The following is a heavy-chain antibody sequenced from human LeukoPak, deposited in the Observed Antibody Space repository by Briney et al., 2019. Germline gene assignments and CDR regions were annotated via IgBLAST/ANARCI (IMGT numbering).Heavy chain of an antibody. D-gene: IGHD6-19*01. CDR1: GGSTSSYY. J-gene: IGHJ4*02. Sequence: SETLPLTCTVSGGSTSSYYWSWIRQPPGKGLEWIGYIYYSGSTNYNPSLKSRLTILIDTSKNQFSLKLSSVTAADTAVYYCARHSGAGTGFVYWGQGTLVTVSS. V-gene: IGHV4-59*08. CDR2: IYYSGST. CDR3: ARHSGAGTGFVY.